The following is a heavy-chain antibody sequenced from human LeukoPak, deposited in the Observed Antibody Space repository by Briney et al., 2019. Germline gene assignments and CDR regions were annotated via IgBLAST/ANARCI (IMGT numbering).Heavy chain of an antibody. CDR1: GFTFDDYG. CDR3: ARDKASSYFDY. J-gene: IGHJ4*02. V-gene: IGHV3-30*03. D-gene: IGHD6-19*01. Sequence: GGSLRLSCAASGFTFDDYGMSWVRQAPGKGLEWVAVISYDGSNKYYADSVKGRFTISRDNSKNTLYLQMNSLRAEDTAVYYCARDKASSYFDYWGQGTLVTVSS. CDR2: ISYDGSNK.